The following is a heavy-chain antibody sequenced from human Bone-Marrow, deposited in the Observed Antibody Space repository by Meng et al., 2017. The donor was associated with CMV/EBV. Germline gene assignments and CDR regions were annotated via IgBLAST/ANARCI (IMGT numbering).Heavy chain of an antibody. J-gene: IGHJ6*02. D-gene: IGHD1-26*01. CDR3: ARIVGATTRWYYYYGMDV. V-gene: IGHV6-1*01. Sequence: SETLSLTCAISGDSVSSNSAAWNWIRQSPSRGLEWLGRTYYRSKWYNDYAVSVKSRITINPDTSKNQFSLKLSSVTAADTAVYYCARIVGATTRWYYYYGMDVWGQGNTVTVSS. CDR2: TYYRSKWYN. CDR1: GDSVSSNSAA.